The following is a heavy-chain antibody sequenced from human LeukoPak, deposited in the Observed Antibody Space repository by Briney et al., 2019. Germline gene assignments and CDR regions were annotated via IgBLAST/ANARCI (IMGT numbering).Heavy chain of an antibody. D-gene: IGHD2-2*01. CDR3: AREYCSSTSYSFWFDP. J-gene: IGHJ5*02. V-gene: IGHV1-2*06. CDR1: GYNLVGYY. CDR2: INPNSGGT. Sequence: ASVKVSRKASGYNLVGYYIHWVRQAPGQGLEWMGRINPNSGGTNYAQKFQGRVTMTKDTSISTAYMDLGRLTSDDTAVYYCAREYCSSTSYSFWFDPWGQGTLVTVSS.